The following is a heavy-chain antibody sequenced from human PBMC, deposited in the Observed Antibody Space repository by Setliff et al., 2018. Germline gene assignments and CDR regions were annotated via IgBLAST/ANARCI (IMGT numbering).Heavy chain of an antibody. CDR1: GGIFSSYA. V-gene: IGHV1-69*13. D-gene: IGHD3-3*01. CDR2: IIPIFGTA. CDR3: AREDGTYYNFWSGYSTTPYYGMDV. Sequence: SVKVSCKASGGIFSSYAISWVRQAPGQGLEWMGGIIPIFGTANYAQKFQGRVTITADESTSTAYMELSSLRSEDTAVYYCAREDGTYYNFWSGYSTTPYYGMDVWGQGTTVTVSS. J-gene: IGHJ6*02.